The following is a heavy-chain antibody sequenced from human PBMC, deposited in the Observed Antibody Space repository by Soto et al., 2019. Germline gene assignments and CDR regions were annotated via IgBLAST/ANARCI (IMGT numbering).Heavy chain of an antibody. Sequence: QVQLQESGPGLVKPSETLSLTCTVSGGSISSYYWSWIRQPPGKGLEWIGYIYYSGSTNYNPSLKSRVTISVETSKNQFSLKLSAVTAADTAVYYCARVGRYYWNDVSLAWGQGTLVTVSS. D-gene: IGHD1-1*01. CDR2: IYYSGST. J-gene: IGHJ5*02. CDR3: ARVGRYYWNDVSLA. CDR1: GGSISSYY. V-gene: IGHV4-59*08.